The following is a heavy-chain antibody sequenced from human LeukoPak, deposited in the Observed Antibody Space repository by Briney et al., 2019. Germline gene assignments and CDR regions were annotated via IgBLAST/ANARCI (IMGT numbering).Heavy chain of an antibody. CDR3: ARLSSSGWSSCFDY. Sequence: GASVKVSCKASGYTFTGYYMQWVRQAPGQGHEWMGRINPNSGGTNYAQKFQGRVTMTRDTSISTAYMELSRLRSDDTAVYYCARLSSSGWSSCFDYWGQGTLVTVSS. J-gene: IGHJ4*02. V-gene: IGHV1-2*06. D-gene: IGHD6-19*01. CDR1: GYTFTGYY. CDR2: INPNSGGT.